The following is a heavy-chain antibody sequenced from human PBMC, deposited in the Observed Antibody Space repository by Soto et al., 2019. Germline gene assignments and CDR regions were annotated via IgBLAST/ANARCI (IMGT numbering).Heavy chain of an antibody. Sequence: QVQLAQSANEVKKPGASVRVSCKAAGYTFIRDVIAGVRRAPGQGREWMGWLSPYNDYTVNAQKFQARVRMTADTSTRTVNKTLRGLISEDTALYYWARGGYYDTTRGALSHYGLDVWGQGTSVSVSS. CDR1: GYTFIRDV. CDR2: LSPYNDYT. CDR3: ARGGYYDTTRGALSHYGLDV. J-gene: IGHJ6*02. V-gene: IGHV1-18*01. D-gene: IGHD3-16*01.